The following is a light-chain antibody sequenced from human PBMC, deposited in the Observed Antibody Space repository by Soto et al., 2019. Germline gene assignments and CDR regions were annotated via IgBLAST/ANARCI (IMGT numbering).Light chain of an antibody. CDR1: DVGSYQH. Sequence: QSALTQPASVSGSPGQSITISCSDVGSYQHVSWYQQHPGKAPKLMIYEGNERPSGVSNRFSGSKSGNTASLTISGLQAEDEADYYCCSNAGDLGVFGGGTKLTVL. CDR3: CSNAGDLGV. J-gene: IGLJ2*01. CDR2: EGN. V-gene: IGLV2-23*01.